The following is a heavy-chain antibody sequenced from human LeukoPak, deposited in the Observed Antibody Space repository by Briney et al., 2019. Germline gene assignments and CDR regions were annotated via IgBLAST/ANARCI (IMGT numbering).Heavy chain of an antibody. V-gene: IGHV3-33*01. CDR3: ARGGPGYCSSTSCFTYGDY. Sequence: GRSLRLSCAASGFTLSSYGMHWVRQAPGKGLEWVAVIWYDGSNKYYADSVKGRFTISRDNSKNTLYLQMNSLRAEDTAVYYCARGGPGYCSSTSCFTYGDYWGQGTLVTVSS. CDR2: IWYDGSNK. CDR1: GFTLSSYG. J-gene: IGHJ4*02. D-gene: IGHD2-2*02.